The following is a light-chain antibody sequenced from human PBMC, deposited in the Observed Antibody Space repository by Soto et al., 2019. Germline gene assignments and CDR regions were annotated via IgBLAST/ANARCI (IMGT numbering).Light chain of an antibody. CDR3: QQYGSSPPWT. CDR2: GAS. Sequence: EIVLTQSPGTLSLSPGERATLSCRARQSVSSSYLAWDQQKPGQAPRLLIYGASSRATGIPDRFSGSGSGTDFTLTISRLEPEDFAVYYCQQYGSSPPWTFGQGTKVEI. J-gene: IGKJ1*01. V-gene: IGKV3-20*01. CDR1: QSVSSSY.